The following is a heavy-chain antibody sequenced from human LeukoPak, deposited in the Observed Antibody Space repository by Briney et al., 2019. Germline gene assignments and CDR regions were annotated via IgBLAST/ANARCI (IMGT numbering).Heavy chain of an antibody. Sequence: SETLSLTCALYGGSFSGYYWSWIRQPPGKGLEWIGEINHSGTTNYNPSLKSRVTISVDTSKNQFSLKLSSVTAADTAVYYCARGHGDIVVVPAAISGLGSSYYFDYWGQGTLVTVSS. D-gene: IGHD2-2*01. CDR2: INHSGTT. V-gene: IGHV4-34*01. CDR3: ARGHGDIVVVPAAISGLGSSYYFDY. J-gene: IGHJ4*02. CDR1: GGSFSGYY.